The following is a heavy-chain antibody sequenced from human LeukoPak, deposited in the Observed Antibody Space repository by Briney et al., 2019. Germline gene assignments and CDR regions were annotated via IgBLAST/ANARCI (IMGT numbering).Heavy chain of an antibody. J-gene: IGHJ4*02. CDR1: GGSINSYY. CDR3: ARGRRYYGSGSYYSFNFDY. V-gene: IGHV4-4*07. D-gene: IGHD3-10*01. CDR2: IYISGST. Sequence: SETLSLTCTVSGGSINSYYWSWIRQPAGKGLEWIGHIYISGSTNYNPSLKSRVTMSVDTSKKQFSLKLSSVTAADTAVYYCARGRRYYGSGSYYSFNFDYWGQGTLVTVSS.